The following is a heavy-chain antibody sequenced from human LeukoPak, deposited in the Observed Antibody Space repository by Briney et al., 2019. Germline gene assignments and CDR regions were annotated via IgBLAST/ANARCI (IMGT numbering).Heavy chain of an antibody. Sequence: PGGSLRLSCAASGFTFSSYSMNWVRQAPGKGLEWVSSISSSSSYIYYADSVKGRFTISRDNAKNSLYLQMNSLRAKDTAVYYCARERGEGLYYYDSSGQPYDAFDIWGQGTMVTVSS. V-gene: IGHV3-21*01. D-gene: IGHD3-22*01. CDR1: GFTFSSYS. CDR3: ARERGEGLYYYDSSGQPYDAFDI. CDR2: ISSSSSYI. J-gene: IGHJ3*02.